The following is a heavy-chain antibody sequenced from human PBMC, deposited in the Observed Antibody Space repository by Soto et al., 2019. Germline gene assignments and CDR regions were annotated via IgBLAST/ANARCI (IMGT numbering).Heavy chain of an antibody. CDR3: ARVNIANLRYFDWLPRYFDL. D-gene: IGHD3-9*01. CDR1: GYTFTSYY. V-gene: IGHV1-8*01. CDR2: MNPNSGNT. Sequence: VSVKVCCKASGYTFTSYYISWVRQATGQGLEWMGWMNPNSGNTGYAQKFQGRVTMTRNTSISTAYMELSSLRSEDTAVYYCARVNIANLRYFDWLPRYFDLWGRGTLVTVSS. J-gene: IGHJ2*01.